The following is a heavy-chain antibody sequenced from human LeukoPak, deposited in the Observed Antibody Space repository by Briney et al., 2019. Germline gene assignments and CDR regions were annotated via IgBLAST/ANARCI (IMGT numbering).Heavy chain of an antibody. CDR2: VNHSGGT. V-gene: IGHV4-34*01. D-gene: IGHD6-19*01. CDR3: ARDRLRLLPAFDI. J-gene: IGHJ3*02. CDR1: GGPFRAFY. Sequence: PSETLSLTCDVSGGPFRAFYWSWIRQPPGKGLEWIGEVNHSGGTNYSPSLKSRVTISLDTSKNQFSLKLSSVTAADTAVYYCARDRLRLLPAFDIWGQGTMVTVSS.